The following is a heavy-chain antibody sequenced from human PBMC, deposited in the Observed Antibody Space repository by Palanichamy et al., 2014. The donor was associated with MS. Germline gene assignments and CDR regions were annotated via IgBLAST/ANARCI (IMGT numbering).Heavy chain of an antibody. D-gene: IGHD1-7*01. CDR3: AKAHYNWNYEEGYYFDY. CDR2: FDPEHGET. CDR1: S. Sequence: SMHWVRQAPGKGLEWMGGFDPEHGETFYAQKFQGRVTLTEDTSADTAYMELSNLRYDDTAVYYCAKAHYNWNYEEGYYFDYWGQGTLVTVSS. J-gene: IGHJ4*02. V-gene: IGHV1-24*01.